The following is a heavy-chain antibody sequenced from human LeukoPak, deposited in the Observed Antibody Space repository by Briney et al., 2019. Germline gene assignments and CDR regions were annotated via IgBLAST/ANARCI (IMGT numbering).Heavy chain of an antibody. J-gene: IGHJ4*02. CDR1: GFTFSSYA. Sequence: PGGSLRLSCAASGFTFSSYAMSWVRQAPGKGLEWVSAISGSGGSTYYADSVKGRFTISRDNSKNKLYLQMNSLRAEGTAVYYCAKGGSPFDFDSAFDYWGQGTLVTVSS. CDR2: ISGSGGST. CDR3: AKGGSPFDFDSAFDY. V-gene: IGHV3-23*01. D-gene: IGHD3-9*01.